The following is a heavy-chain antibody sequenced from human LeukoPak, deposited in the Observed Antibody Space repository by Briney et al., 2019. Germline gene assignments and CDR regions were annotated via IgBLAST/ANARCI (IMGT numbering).Heavy chain of an antibody. Sequence: SQTLSLTCTVSGGSISSGGYYWSWIHQHPGKGLEWIGYIYYSGSTYYNPSLKSRVTISVDTSKNQFSLKLSSVTAADTAVYYCATQRAYSSSSIWFDPWGQGTLVTVSS. J-gene: IGHJ5*02. CDR3: ATQRAYSSSSIWFDP. V-gene: IGHV4-31*03. CDR1: GGSISSGGYY. D-gene: IGHD6-6*01. CDR2: IYYSGST.